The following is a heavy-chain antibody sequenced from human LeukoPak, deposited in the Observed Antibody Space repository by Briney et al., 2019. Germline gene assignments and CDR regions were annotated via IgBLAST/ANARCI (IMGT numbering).Heavy chain of an antibody. CDR2: ISSSSRTI. J-gene: IGHJ4*02. CDR1: GFTFSSYA. CDR3: ARQSGTMVTTRFDY. Sequence: GGSLRLSCAASGFTFSSYAMNWVRQAPGKGLEWVSYISSSSRTIYYADSVKGRFTISRDNAKNSLYLQMNSLRAEDTAIYYCARQSGTMVTTRFDYWGQGTLVTVSS. D-gene: IGHD4-17*01. V-gene: IGHV3-48*01.